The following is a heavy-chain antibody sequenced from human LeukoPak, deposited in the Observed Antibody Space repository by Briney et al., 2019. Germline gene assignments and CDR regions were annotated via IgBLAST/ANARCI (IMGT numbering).Heavy chain of an antibody. CDR3: ARVEYYYDSSGSTLYYFDY. D-gene: IGHD3-22*01. CDR2: ISAYNGNT. CDR1: GYTFTSYA. J-gene: IGHJ4*02. Sequence: ASVKVSCKASGYTFTSYAMNWVRQAPGQGLEWMGWISAYNGNTNYAQKLQGRVTMTTDTSTSTAYMELRSLRSDDTAVYYCARVEYYYDSSGSTLYYFDYWGQGTLVTVSS. V-gene: IGHV1-18*01.